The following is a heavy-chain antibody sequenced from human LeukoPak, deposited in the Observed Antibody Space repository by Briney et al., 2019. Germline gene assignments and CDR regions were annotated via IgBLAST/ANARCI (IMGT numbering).Heavy chain of an antibody. CDR2: INHSGST. Sequence: ASETLSLSCAVYGVSFSGYYWSWVRQPPGKGLEWIGEINHSGSTNYNPSLKSRVTMSVDTSKNQFSLKLSSVTAADTAVYYCARSNYVWGSYRPRQSDAFDIWGQETMVTVSS. D-gene: IGHD3-16*02. J-gene: IGHJ3*02. V-gene: IGHV4-34*01. CDR1: GVSFSGYY. CDR3: ARSNYVWGSYRPRQSDAFDI.